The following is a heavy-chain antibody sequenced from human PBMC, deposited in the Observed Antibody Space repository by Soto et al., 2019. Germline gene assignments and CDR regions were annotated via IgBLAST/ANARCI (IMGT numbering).Heavy chain of an antibody. J-gene: IGHJ5*02. V-gene: IGHV3-74*01. CDR2: INSDGSST. CDR3: ARDSSSGWTMEWFDP. CDR1: GFTFSSYW. Sequence: EVQLVESGGGLVQPGGSLRLSCAASGFTFSSYWMHWVRQAPGKGLVWVSRINSDGSSTSYADSVKGRFTISRDNAKNTLYLQMNSLRAEDTAVYYCARDSSSGWTMEWFDPWGQGTLVTVSS. D-gene: IGHD6-19*01.